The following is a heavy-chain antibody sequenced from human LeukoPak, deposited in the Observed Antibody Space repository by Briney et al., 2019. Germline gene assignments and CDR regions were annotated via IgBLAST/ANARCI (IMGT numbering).Heavy chain of an antibody. J-gene: IGHJ4*02. V-gene: IGHV3-23*01. CDR1: GFTFTTYA. D-gene: IGHD5/OR15-5a*01. Sequence: GVSLRLSCAASGFTFTTYAMSWVRQAPGMGLEWVSSISNNGGDTYYADSVKGRLSISRDNSKNTLYLQINSLRAEDTAMYYCAKSMSTFYRGFFDYWGQGTLVSVSS. CDR2: ISNNGGDT. CDR3: AKSMSTFYRGFFDY.